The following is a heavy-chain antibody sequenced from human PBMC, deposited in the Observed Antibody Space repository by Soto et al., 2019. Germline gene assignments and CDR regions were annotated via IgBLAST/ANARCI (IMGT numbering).Heavy chain of an antibody. J-gene: IGHJ4*02. V-gene: IGHV3-23*01. D-gene: IGHD6-6*01. Sequence: GGSLRLSCAASGFTFNYYFMNWLRQAPGKGLEWVSTISGTGGTTYYADSVRGRFTVSRDNFKNTLSLQMNSLGAEDSAVYYCAKSHAFPYSGSPKVDFDFWGQGTQVTVSS. CDR1: GFTFNYYF. CDR2: ISGTGGTT. CDR3: AKSHAFPYSGSPKVDFDF.